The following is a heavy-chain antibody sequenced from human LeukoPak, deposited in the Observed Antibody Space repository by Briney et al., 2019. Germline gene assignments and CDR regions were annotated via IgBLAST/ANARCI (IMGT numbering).Heavy chain of an antibody. CDR1: GFTFSSYG. D-gene: IGHD4-17*01. Sequence: GGSLRLSCASSGFTFSSYGMSWVRKAPGKELEWVSAISGSGGSTYYADSVKGRFTISRDNSKNTLYLQMNSLRAEDTAVYYCAKDYGDYAGWFDPWGQGTLVTVSS. CDR2: ISGSGGST. J-gene: IGHJ5*02. V-gene: IGHV3-23*01. CDR3: AKDYGDYAGWFDP.